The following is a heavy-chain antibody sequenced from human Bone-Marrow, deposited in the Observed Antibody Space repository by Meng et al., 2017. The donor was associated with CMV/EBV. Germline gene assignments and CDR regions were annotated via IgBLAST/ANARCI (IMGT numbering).Heavy chain of an antibody. J-gene: IGHJ4*02. V-gene: IGHV3-7*04. CDR1: GFTFSSYE. Sequence: GESLKISCAASGFTFSSYEMNWVRQAPGKGPEWVANINEDGSLNHYVDSVKGRFTISRDNAQNSLYLQMNSLRGDDTAVYYCEGGDGYWGQGTLVTVSS. CDR2: INEDGSLN. CDR3: EGGDGY.